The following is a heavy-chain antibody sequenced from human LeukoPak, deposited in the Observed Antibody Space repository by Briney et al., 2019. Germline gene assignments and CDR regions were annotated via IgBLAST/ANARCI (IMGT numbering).Heavy chain of an antibody. CDR2: ISGSGGST. J-gene: IGHJ5*02. Sequence: PGESLRLSCAASGFTFSSYAMSWVRQAPGKGLEWVSAISGSGGSTYYADSVKGRFPISRDNSKNTLYLQMNSLRAEDTAVYYCAKDGSYYDFWSGYYKTINWFDLWGQGTLVTVSS. CDR1: GFTFSSYA. V-gene: IGHV3-23*01. D-gene: IGHD3-3*01. CDR3: AKDGSYYDFWSGYYKTINWFDL.